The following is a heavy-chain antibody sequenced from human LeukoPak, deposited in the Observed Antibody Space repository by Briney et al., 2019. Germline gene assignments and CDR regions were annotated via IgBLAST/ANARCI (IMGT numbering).Heavy chain of an antibody. CDR3: AGRRSSGWYAY. J-gene: IGHJ4*02. Sequence: GGSLRLSCATSGFTVSSNYMSWVRQAPGKGLEWVSVIYDSGITYYADSVKGRFLIFRDTSKNTVDLQMNSLRVEDTAVYYCAGRRSSGWYAYWGRGTLVTVSS. V-gene: IGHV3-53*01. D-gene: IGHD6-19*01. CDR2: IYDSGIT. CDR1: GFTVSSNY.